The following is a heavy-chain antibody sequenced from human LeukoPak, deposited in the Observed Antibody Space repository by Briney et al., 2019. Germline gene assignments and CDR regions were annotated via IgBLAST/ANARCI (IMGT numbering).Heavy chain of an antibody. CDR1: GGSISSNSYY. J-gene: IGHJ3*02. Sequence: PSETLSLTCTVSGGSISSNSYYWGWIRQPPGKGLECFGTIYYTGTTYYNPFLKSRVTISVDTSRNQFSLKLTSVTAADTAVYYCATGVGYSSSWSAFDIWGQGTMVTVSS. V-gene: IGHV4-39*07. CDR2: IYYTGTT. CDR3: ATGVGYSSSWSAFDI. D-gene: IGHD6-13*01.